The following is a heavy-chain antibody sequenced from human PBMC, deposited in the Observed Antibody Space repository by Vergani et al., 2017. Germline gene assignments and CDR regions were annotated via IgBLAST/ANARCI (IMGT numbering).Heavy chain of an antibody. V-gene: IGHV3-7*01. CDR3: ARDSLTTAYDY. CDR1: GFTFSSYW. CDR2: IKQDGSEK. Sequence: EVQLVESGGGLVQPGGSLRLSCAASGFTFSSYWMSWVRQAPGKGLEWVANIKQDGSEKYYVDSVKGRFPISRDNAKNSLYLQMNSLRAEDTAVYYFARDSLTTAYDYWGQGTLVTVSS. J-gene: IGHJ4*02. D-gene: IGHD4-17*01.